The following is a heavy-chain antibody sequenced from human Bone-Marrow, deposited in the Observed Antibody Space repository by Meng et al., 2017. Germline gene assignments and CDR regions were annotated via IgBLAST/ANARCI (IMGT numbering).Heavy chain of an antibody. CDR2: IYYSGTT. V-gene: IGHV4-61*01. Sequence: QVQLQESGPGLARPSEPLSLTCTVSGGSVNSGSYAWSWIRQPPGXGLEWIGNIYYSGTTNYNPSLKSRVTISIDASKNQFSLMLSSLTAADTAVYYCARGQYYWGQGTLVTVSS. J-gene: IGHJ4*02. CDR1: GGSVNSGSYA. CDR3: ARGQYY.